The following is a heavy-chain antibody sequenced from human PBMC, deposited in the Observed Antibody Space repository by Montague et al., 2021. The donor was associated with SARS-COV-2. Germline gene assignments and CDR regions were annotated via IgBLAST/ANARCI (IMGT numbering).Heavy chain of an antibody. Sequence: TLSLTCTVSGGSIRSAGFYWNWIRQPAGKGLEWIGRIDASGTTNYKPSLKSRVIISLDRSKNQFSLKLSSVIAADTAVYYCARSAFRYFDRPGMDVWGQGTTVTVSS. V-gene: IGHV4-61*02. CDR1: GGSIRSAGFY. CDR3: ARSAFRYFDRPGMDV. D-gene: IGHD3-9*01. J-gene: IGHJ6*02. CDR2: IDASGTT.